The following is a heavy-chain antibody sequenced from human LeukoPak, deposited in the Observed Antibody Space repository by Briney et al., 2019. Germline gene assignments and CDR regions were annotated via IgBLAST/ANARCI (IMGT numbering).Heavy chain of an antibody. J-gene: IGHJ4*02. CDR1: GGSFSGYY. V-gene: IGHV4-34*01. Sequence: SETLSLTCAVFGGSFSGYYWSWIRQPPGKGLEWIGEINHSGSTNYNPSLKSRVTISVDTSKDQFSLKLSSVTAADTAVYYCAGGSRYYVRLGFDYWGQGTLVTVSS. CDR2: INHSGST. D-gene: IGHD3-10*02. CDR3: AGGSRYYVRLGFDY.